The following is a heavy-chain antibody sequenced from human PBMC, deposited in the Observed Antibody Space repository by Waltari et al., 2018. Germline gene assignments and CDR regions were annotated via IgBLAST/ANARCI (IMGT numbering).Heavy chain of an antibody. CDR2: INHSGST. Sequence: QVQLQRWGAGRLKPSETLSLPCAVHGGSFSGYYWSWIRQPPGMGLEWIGEINHSGSTNYNPSLKSRVTISVDTSKNQFSLKLSSVTAADTAVYYCARGGGRHAFDIWGQGTMVTVSS. J-gene: IGHJ3*02. D-gene: IGHD3-16*01. CDR3: ARGGGRHAFDI. V-gene: IGHV4-34*01. CDR1: GGSFSGYY.